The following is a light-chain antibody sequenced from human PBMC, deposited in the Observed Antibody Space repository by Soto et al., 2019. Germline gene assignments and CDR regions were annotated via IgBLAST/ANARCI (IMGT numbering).Light chain of an antibody. CDR1: QSVSSN. Sequence: EIVMTQSPATLSVSPGERATLSCRASQSVSSNLAWYQQKPGQAPRLLIYGASTRATGIPARFSGSGSGTEFTLTISSLQSEDFAVYYWQQYNNWPPWTFGQVTKVDI. CDR3: QQYNNWPPWT. CDR2: GAS. V-gene: IGKV3-15*01. J-gene: IGKJ1*01.